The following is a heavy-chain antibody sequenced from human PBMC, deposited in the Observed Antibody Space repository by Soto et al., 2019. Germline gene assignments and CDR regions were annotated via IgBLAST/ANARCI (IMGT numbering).Heavy chain of an antibody. CDR1: GGSISSSNW. Sequence: QVQLQESGPGLVKPSGTLSLTCAVSGGSISSSNWWSWVRQPPGKGLEWIGEIYHSGSTNYNPSPKSLVTISVDNSKNQFSLKLSSVTAADTAVYYCARVSGSYYYGMDVWGQGTTVTVSS. CDR2: IYHSGST. D-gene: IGHD1-26*01. J-gene: IGHJ6*02. CDR3: ARVSGSYYYGMDV. V-gene: IGHV4-4*02.